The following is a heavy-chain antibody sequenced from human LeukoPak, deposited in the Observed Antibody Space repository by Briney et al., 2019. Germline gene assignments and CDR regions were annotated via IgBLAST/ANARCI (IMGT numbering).Heavy chain of an antibody. CDR2: IYYSGST. CDR3: ARQYQPYGYAFDP. D-gene: IGHD5-18*01. J-gene: IGHJ5*02. CDR1: GGSISSSSYY. V-gene: IGHV4-39*01. Sequence: RSSETLSLTCTVSGGSISSSSYYWGWIRQPPGKGLEWIGSIYYSGSTYYNPSLKSRVTISVDTSKNQFPLKLSSVTAADTAVYYCARQYQPYGYAFDPWGQGTLVTVSS.